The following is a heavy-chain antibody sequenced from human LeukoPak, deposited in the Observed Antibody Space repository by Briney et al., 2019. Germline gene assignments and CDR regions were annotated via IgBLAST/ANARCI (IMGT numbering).Heavy chain of an antibody. V-gene: IGHV3-33*06. CDR1: GFTFTSYD. D-gene: IGHD3-16*01. J-gene: IGHJ4*02. CDR2: IWYDGSNT. Sequence: GRSLRLSCAASGFTFTSYDMHWVRQAPGKGLEWVALIWYDGSNTYYADSVRGRFTISRDNSKNTLYLQMNSLRAEDTAVYYCAKGDYDYVWGTPNYWGQGTLVTVSS. CDR3: AKGDYDYVWGTPNY.